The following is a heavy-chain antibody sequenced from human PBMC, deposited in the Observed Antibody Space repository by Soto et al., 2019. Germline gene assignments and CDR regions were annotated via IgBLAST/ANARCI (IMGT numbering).Heavy chain of an antibody. Sequence: GGALRLPCATFGFTFDDDDNFLGRPILGKGLEWVSSISWNSGNIGYADSVKGRFTTSRDNAENSLYLQMNSLRPEDTALYYCVRSKGGYSYGTPFDYWGQGTLVTVSS. CDR2: ISWNSGNI. D-gene: IGHD5-18*01. CDR1: GFTFDDDD. CDR3: VRSKGGYSYGTPFDY. V-gene: IGHV3-9*01. J-gene: IGHJ4*02.